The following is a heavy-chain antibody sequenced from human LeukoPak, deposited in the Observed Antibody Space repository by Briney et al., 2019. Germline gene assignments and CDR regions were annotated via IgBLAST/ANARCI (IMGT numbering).Heavy chain of an antibody. CDR1: GYTFTGYY. CDR2: INPNSGGT. Sequence: GASVKVSCKASGYTFTGYYMHWVRQAPGQGLEWMGWINPNSGGTNYAQKFQGRVTMTRDTSISTAYMELSSLRSEDTAVYYCARVGGPPDNWFDPWGQGTPVTVSS. V-gene: IGHV1-2*02. CDR3: ARVGGPPDNWFDP. J-gene: IGHJ5*02.